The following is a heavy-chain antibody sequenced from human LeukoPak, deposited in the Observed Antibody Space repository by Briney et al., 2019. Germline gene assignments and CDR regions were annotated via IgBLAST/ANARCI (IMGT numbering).Heavy chain of an antibody. CDR1: GGSISSNSYY. CDR2: IYYSGST. V-gene: IGHV4-39*01. J-gene: IGHJ4*02. D-gene: IGHD3-22*01. CDR3: ARQQASYYDSSGYYSTNFDY. Sequence: SETLSLTCTVSGGSISSNSYYWGWIRQPPGTGLEWIGSIYYSGSTYYNPSLKSRVTISVDTSKNQFSLKLSSVTAADTAVYYCARQQASYYDSSGYYSTNFDYWGQGTLVTVSS.